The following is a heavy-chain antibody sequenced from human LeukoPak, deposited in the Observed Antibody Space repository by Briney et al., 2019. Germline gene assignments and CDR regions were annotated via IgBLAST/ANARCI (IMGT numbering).Heavy chain of an antibody. J-gene: IGHJ3*02. CDR2: IYPADSDT. CDR3: ARLGAYCSGGSCYFSGAFDI. V-gene: IGHV5-51*01. Sequence: GESLKISCKGSGYSFTNYWIAWVRQMPGKGLEWMGIIYPADSDTTYSPSFQGQVTMSADESITTAYLQWSSLKASDTAMYYCARLGAYCSGGSCYFSGAFDIWGQGTMVTVSS. D-gene: IGHD2-15*01. CDR1: GYSFTNYW.